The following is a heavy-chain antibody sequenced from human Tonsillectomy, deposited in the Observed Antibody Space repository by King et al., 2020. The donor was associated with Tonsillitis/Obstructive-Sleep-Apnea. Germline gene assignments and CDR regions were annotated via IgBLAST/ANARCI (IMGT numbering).Heavy chain of an antibody. CDR2: ITYSGST. V-gene: IGHV4-34*01. D-gene: IGHD3-10*01. CDR3: ARVVPAWFDAFDI. CDR1: GGSFSGDY. Sequence: VQLPQWGAGLLKPSETPSLTCGVYGGSFSGDYWSWIRQSPEKGLEWIGKITYSGSTNYNPSLKSRVTISVDTSKTQFFLKVTSVTAADTAVYYCARVVPAWFDAFDIWGQGTVVTVSS. J-gene: IGHJ3*02.